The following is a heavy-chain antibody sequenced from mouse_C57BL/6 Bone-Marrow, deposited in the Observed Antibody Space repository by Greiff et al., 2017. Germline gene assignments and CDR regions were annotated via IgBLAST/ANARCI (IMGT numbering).Heavy chain of an antibody. D-gene: IGHD4-1*01. CDR3: TLANWDDY. V-gene: IGHV14-4*01. J-gene: IGHJ2*01. Sequence: VQPQQPGAELVRPGASVKLSCTASGFNIKDDYMHWVKQRPEQGLEWIGWIDPENGDTEYASKFQGKATITADTSSNTAYLQLSSLTSEDTAVYYCTLANWDDYWGQGTTLTVSS. CDR2: IDPENGDT. CDR1: GFNIKDDY.